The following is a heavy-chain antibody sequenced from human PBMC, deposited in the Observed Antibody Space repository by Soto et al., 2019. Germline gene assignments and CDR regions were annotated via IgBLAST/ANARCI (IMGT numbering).Heavy chain of an antibody. CDR1: GYTFTRYD. CDR3: AKAGTIFRVPTCMDV. J-gene: IGHJ6*02. D-gene: IGHD3-3*01. Sequence: GASVKVSCKASGYTFTRYDINWVRQATGQGLEWMGWMNPNSGNTDYAQKFQGRVTMTRNASTSTAYMELSSLRSEDTAVYYCAKAGTIFRVPTCMDVWGQGTTVTVSS. CDR2: MNPNSGNT. V-gene: IGHV1-8*01.